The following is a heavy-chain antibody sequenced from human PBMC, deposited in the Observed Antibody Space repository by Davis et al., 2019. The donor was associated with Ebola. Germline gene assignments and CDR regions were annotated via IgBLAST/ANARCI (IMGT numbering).Heavy chain of an antibody. V-gene: IGHV3-23*01. CDR1: GFTFSISA. D-gene: IGHD3-3*01. CDR2: ISGSGGTT. J-gene: IGHJ6*04. CDR3: AKDLGDFWSSYYYISHGMDV. Sequence: GESLKISCAAPGFTFSISAMNWVRQPPGKGLEWVSGISGSGGTTYYADSVKGRLTISRDNSKSTLYLQMNSLRAEDTAVYYCAKDLGDFWSSYYYISHGMDVWGKGTTVTVS.